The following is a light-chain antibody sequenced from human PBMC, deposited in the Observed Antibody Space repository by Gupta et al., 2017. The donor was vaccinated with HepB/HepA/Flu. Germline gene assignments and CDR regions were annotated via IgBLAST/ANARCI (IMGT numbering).Light chain of an antibody. CDR3: QHSNSTPRT. Sequence: DIQMTQSPSSLSAAVGDRVTITCRASQSISSYLNWFQQKPGIAPKLLIYAASKLQSGVPSRFSGSGSGTXFTLTIXSLQPEDFATYYCQHSNSTPRTFGXGTKVEIK. V-gene: IGKV1-39*01. CDR1: QSISSY. J-gene: IGKJ1*01. CDR2: AAS.